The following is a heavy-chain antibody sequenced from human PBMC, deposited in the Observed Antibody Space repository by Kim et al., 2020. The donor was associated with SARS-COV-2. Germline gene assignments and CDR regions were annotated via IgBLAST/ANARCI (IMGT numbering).Heavy chain of an antibody. CDR3: AKALDPYYDILTGYHTSTGYYYGMDV. D-gene: IGHD3-9*01. J-gene: IGHJ6*02. Sequence: GGSLRLSCAASGFTFSSYAMSWVRQAPGKGLELVSAISGSGGSTYYADSVKGRFTISRDNSKNTLYLQMNSLRAEDTAVYYCAKALDPYYDILTGYHTSTGYYYGMDVWGQGTTVTVSS. CDR2: ISGSGGST. V-gene: IGHV3-23*01. CDR1: GFTFSSYA.